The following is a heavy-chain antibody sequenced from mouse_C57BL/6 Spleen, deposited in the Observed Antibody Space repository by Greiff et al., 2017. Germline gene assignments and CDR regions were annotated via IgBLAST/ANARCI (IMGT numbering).Heavy chain of an antibody. CDR3: ARRGYGSSYVWAMDY. Sequence: QVQLQQPGAELVRPGTSVKLSCKASGYPFTSYWMHWVKQRPGQGLEWIGVIDPSDSYTNYNQKFKGKATLTVDTSSSTAYMQLSSLTSEDSAVYYGARRGYGSSYVWAMDYWGQGTSVTVSS. D-gene: IGHD1-1*01. J-gene: IGHJ4*01. V-gene: IGHV1-59*01. CDR1: GYPFTSYW. CDR2: IDPSDSYT.